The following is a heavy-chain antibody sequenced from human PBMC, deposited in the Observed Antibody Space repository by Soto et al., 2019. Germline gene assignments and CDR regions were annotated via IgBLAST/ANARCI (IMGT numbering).Heavy chain of an antibody. D-gene: IGHD3-10*01. V-gene: IGHV3-23*01. CDR1: GFTFSSYA. J-gene: IGHJ4*02. Sequence: EVQLLESGGGLVQPGGSLRLSCAASGFTFSSYAMSWVRQAPGKGLERVSVISGSGGSTYYADSVKGRFTISRDNSNNTLYLQMNSLRAEDTAVYCCAKRGSGSYYDYWGQGTLVTVSS. CDR2: ISGSGGST. CDR3: AKRGSGSYYDY.